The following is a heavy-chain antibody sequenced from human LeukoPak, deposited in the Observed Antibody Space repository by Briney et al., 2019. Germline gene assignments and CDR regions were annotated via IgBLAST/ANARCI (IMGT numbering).Heavy chain of an antibody. CDR1: GGSSSGYY. Sequence: PSETLSLTCAVDGGSSSGYYWSWIRHPPGKGLEWIGEINHSGGTNYNPSLKSRVTISVDTSKNLFSLKLSSVTAADTAVYYCARGGGNNWNDQVDYWGQGTLVTVSS. J-gene: IGHJ4*02. D-gene: IGHD1-20*01. CDR3: ARGGGNNWNDQVDY. CDR2: INHSGGT. V-gene: IGHV4-34*01.